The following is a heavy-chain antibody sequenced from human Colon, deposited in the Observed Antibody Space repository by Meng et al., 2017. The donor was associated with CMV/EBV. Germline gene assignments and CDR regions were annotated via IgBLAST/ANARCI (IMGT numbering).Heavy chain of an antibody. J-gene: IGHJ6*02. CDR1: GDSVSSNSAA. V-gene: IGHV6-1*01. CDR2: TYYRSKWYN. CDR3: ARWPHPDYYYYYGMDV. D-gene: IGHD5-12*01. Sequence: QTRSLTGAISGDSVSSNSAAWNWIRQSPSRGLEWLGRTYYRSKWYNDYAVSVKSRITINPDTSKNQFSLQLNSVTPEDTAVYYCARWPHPDYYYYYGMDVWGQGTTVTVSS.